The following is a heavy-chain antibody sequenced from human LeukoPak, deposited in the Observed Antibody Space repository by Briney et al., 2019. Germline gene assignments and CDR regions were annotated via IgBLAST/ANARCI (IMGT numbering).Heavy chain of an antibody. CDR3: ARDLGLWFGESNWFDP. CDR1: GDSVSSNSAA. J-gene: IGHJ5*02. CDR2: TYYRSKWYN. D-gene: IGHD3-10*01. V-gene: IGHV6-1*01. Sequence: SQTLSLTYAISGDSVSSNSAAWNWIRQSPSRGLEWLGRTYYRSKWYNDYAVSVKSRITINPDTSKNQFSLQLNSVTPEDTAVYYCARDLGLWFGESNWFDPWGQGTLVTVSS.